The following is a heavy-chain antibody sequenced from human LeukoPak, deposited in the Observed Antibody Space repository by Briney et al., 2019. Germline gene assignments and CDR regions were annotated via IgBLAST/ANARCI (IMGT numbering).Heavy chain of an antibody. J-gene: IGHJ3*02. D-gene: IGHD1-26*01. V-gene: IGHV3-11*04. CDR1: GFTFSDYY. Sequence: GGSLRLSCAASGFTFSDYYMTWIRQAPGKGLEWVSYISSGSSTIYYADSVKGRFTISRDNAEHLLFLQMNSLRAEDTAVYYCARKAQTGSHSGPFDIWGQGTLVTVSS. CDR2: ISSGSSTI. CDR3: ARKAQTGSHSGPFDI.